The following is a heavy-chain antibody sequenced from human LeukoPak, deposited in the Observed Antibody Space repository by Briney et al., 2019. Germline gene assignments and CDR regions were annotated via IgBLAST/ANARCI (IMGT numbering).Heavy chain of an antibody. J-gene: IGHJ5*02. CDR1: GYTFTGYY. CDR2: INPNSGGT. Sequence: GASVKVSCKASGYTFTGYYMHWVRQAPGQGLEWMGWINPNSGGTNYAQKFQGRVTMTRDTSISTAYVELSRLRSDDTAVYYCARPGERDYGDYAWFDPWGQGTLVTVSS. D-gene: IGHD4-17*01. V-gene: IGHV1-2*02. CDR3: ARPGERDYGDYAWFDP.